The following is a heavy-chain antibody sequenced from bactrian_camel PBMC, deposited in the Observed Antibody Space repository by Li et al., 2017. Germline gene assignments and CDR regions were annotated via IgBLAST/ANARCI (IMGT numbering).Heavy chain of an antibody. CDR1: RNSKRRHC. J-gene: IGHJ6*01. V-gene: IGHV3S1*01. Sequence: HVQLVESGGGSAQAGGSLRVSCSASRNSKRRHCMGWFRQPIGQEREGVAATYTGGGSTWYADSVKGRFTISRDNAKNTMYLQMNRLKPEDTAVYYCAIDASAPLCDYDVGGDFGYWGQGTQVTVS. CDR3: AIDASAPLCDYDVGGDFGY. D-gene: IGHD4*01. CDR2: TYTGGGST.